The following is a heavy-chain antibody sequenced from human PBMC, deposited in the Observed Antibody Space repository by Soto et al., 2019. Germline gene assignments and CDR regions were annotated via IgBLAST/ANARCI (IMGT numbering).Heavy chain of an antibody. CDR3: ARDLELVLVAFDI. J-gene: IGHJ3*02. V-gene: IGHV3-11*01. D-gene: IGHD1-1*01. CDR2: ISSSGSTI. Sequence: GGSLRLSCAASGFTFRDYYMSWIRQAPGKGLEWVSYISSSGSTIYYADSVKGRFTISRDNAKNSLYLQMNSLRAEDTAVYYYARDLELVLVAFDIWGQGTMVTVSS. CDR1: GFTFRDYY.